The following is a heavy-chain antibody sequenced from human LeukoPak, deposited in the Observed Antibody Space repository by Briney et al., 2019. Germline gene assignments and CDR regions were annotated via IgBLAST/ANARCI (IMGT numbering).Heavy chain of an antibody. CDR3: ARDVRTGTGAIFDY. V-gene: IGHV3-20*04. D-gene: IGHD1-1*01. CDR1: GFMFDDYG. J-gene: IGHJ4*02. CDR2: INWRGGFT. Sequence: GGSLRLSCAGSGFMFDDYGMNWVRQAPGKGLEWVAGINWRGGFTAYADSVKGRFTISRDNAKNSLYLQMHILSAEDTALYYCARDVRTGTGAIFDYWGQGTLVTVSS.